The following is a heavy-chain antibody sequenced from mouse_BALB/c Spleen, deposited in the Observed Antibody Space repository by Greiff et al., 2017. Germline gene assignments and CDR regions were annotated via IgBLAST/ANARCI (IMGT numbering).Heavy chain of an antibody. Sequence: EVKLMESGGDLVKPGGSLKLSCAASGFTFSSYGMSWVRQTPDKRLEWVATISSGGSYTYYPDSVKGRFTISRDNAKNTLYLQMSSLKSEDTAMYYCARQGGNTHYYAMDYWGQGTSVTVSS. CDR3: ARQGGNTHYYAMDY. CDR1: GFTFSSYG. CDR2: ISSGGSYT. J-gene: IGHJ4*01. D-gene: IGHD1-1*02. V-gene: IGHV5-6*01.